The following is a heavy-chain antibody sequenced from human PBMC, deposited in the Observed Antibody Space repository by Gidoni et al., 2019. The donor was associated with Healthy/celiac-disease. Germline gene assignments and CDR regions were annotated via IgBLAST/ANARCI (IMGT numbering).Heavy chain of an antibody. CDR3: ARLGATGPNYYYYYYMDV. CDR1: GGSFSGYY. CDR2: INHSGST. J-gene: IGHJ6*03. V-gene: IGHV4-34*01. Sequence: QVQLQQWGAGLLKPSETLSLTCAVYGGSFSGYYWSWIRQPPGKGLEWIGEINHSGSTNYNPSLKSRVTRSVDTSKNQFSLKLSSVTAADTAVYYCARLGATGPNYYYYYYMDVWGKGTTVTVSS. D-gene: IGHD7-27*01.